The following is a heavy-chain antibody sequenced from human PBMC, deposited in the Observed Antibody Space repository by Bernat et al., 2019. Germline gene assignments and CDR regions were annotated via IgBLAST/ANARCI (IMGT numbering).Heavy chain of an antibody. Sequence: QVQLVESGGGVVQPGRSLRLSCAASGFSFSSYAVPWVRQAPGKGLEWVAVISYDGSNKYYADSVKGRFTISRDNSKNTLYLQMNSLRAEDTAVYYCARDRTTVRGNWFDPWGQGTLVTVSS. CDR1: GFSFSSYA. CDR3: ARDRTTVRGNWFDP. CDR2: ISYDGSNK. D-gene: IGHD4-17*01. J-gene: IGHJ5*02. V-gene: IGHV3-30*01.